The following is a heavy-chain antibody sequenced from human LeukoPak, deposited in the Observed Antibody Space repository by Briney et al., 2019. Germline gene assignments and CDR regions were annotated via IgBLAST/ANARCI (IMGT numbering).Heavy chain of an antibody. CDR1: GFTFSSYA. J-gene: IGHJ4*02. D-gene: IGHD3-22*01. CDR3: AKDVRPPYDSSGYYPY. Sequence: GGSLRLSCAASGFTFSSYAMSWVRQAPGKGLEWVSAISGSGGSTYYADSVKGRFTISRDSSKNTLYLQMNSLRAEDTAVYYCAKDVRPPYDSSGYYPYWGQGTLVTVSS. V-gene: IGHV3-23*01. CDR2: ISGSGGST.